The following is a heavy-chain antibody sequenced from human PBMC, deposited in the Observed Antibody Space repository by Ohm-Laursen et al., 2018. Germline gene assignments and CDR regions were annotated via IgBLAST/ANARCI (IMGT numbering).Heavy chain of an antibody. CDR3: ARGQPIDF. CDR1: GYTFTNYY. Sequence: ASVKVSCKASGYTFTNYYMHWVRQAPGQELKWMGIINTGGGSTSHAQKFQGRLTMTRDTSTSTVYMELSSLRSEDTAMYYCARGQPIDFWGQGTLVTVSS. V-gene: IGHV1-46*01. CDR2: INTGGGST. J-gene: IGHJ4*02.